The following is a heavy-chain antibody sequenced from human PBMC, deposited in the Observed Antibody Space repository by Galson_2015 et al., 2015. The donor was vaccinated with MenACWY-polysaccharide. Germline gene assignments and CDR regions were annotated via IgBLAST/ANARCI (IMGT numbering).Heavy chain of an antibody. CDR2: ISWNSGRM. CDR3: AKNIKVVSVGSAY. D-gene: IGHD2-15*01. CDR1: GFTFDDYA. Sequence: SLRLSCAASGFTFDDYAMHWVRQTPGKGLEWVSGISWNSGRMTYAGSVKGRFIISRDNAKNSLYLQMNSLRPKDTALYYFAKNIKVVSVGSAYWGQGNPVTVSS. V-gene: IGHV3-9*01. J-gene: IGHJ4*02.